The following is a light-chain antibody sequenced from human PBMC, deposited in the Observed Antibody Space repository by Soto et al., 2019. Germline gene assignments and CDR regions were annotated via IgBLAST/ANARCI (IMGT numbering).Light chain of an antibody. V-gene: IGKV3-20*01. CDR1: QSVSSKY. CDR3: QQQGSSPLT. Sequence: IVLTQAPGTLSLSPGERVTLSCRASQSVSSKYLAWYQQKPGQAPRLRLYGASSSATGSPDRFSGSGSVTDFTLTLSTMDPEDFAEYHCQQQGSSPLTFGGGTKVEIK. CDR2: GAS. J-gene: IGKJ4*01.